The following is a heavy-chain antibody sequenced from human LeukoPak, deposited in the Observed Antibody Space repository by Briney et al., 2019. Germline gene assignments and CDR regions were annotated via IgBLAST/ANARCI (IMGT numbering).Heavy chain of an antibody. Sequence: GGSLRLSCAASAFTFSDYYMSWIRQAPGKGLEWISYISSSGSTIYYADSVKGRFTISRDNAKNSLYLQMNSLRAEDTAVYYCARDMAMVRGVTFDPWGQGTLVTLSS. CDR3: ARDMAMVRGVTFDP. CDR2: ISSSGSTI. CDR1: AFTFSDYY. D-gene: IGHD3-10*01. V-gene: IGHV3-11*01. J-gene: IGHJ5*02.